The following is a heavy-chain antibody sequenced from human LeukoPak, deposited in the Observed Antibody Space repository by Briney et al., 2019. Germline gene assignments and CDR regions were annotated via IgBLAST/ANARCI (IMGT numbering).Heavy chain of an antibody. V-gene: IGHV3-48*03. CDR3: AKTQSSGWYSAFDI. D-gene: IGHD6-19*01. Sequence: GGSLRLSCAAPGFTFSSYEMNWVRQAPGKRPEWVSYISNSGSILYYADSVKGRFTISRDNSKNTLYLQMNSLRAEDTAVYYCAKTQSSGWYSAFDIWGQGTMVTVSS. CDR2: ISNSGSIL. J-gene: IGHJ3*02. CDR1: GFTFSSYE.